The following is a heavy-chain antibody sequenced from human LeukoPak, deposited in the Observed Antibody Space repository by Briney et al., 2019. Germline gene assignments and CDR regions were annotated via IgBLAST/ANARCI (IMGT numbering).Heavy chain of an antibody. D-gene: IGHD6-6*01. CDR1: GFIVSSNY. V-gene: IGHV3-53*01. CDR3: ARVTEYSSFQNWFDP. J-gene: IGHJ5*02. Sequence: GGSLRLSCAAPGFIVSSNYMSWVRQAPGKGLEWVSVIYSDGSTYYADSVKGRFTISRDNSKNTLYLQMNSLRVEDTAVYFCARVTEYSSFQNWFDPWGQGTLVTVSS. CDR2: IYSDGST.